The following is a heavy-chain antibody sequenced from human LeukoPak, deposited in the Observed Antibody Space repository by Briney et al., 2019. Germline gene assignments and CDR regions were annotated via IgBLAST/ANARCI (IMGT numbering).Heavy chain of an antibody. J-gene: IGHJ3*02. CDR1: GDSISSYY. V-gene: IGHV4-59*01. Sequence: SETLSLTCTVSGDSISSYYWSWIRQSPGKGLEWVGCIYYSGNTKYNPSLKSRVTISADTSKFSLMLSSVTAADTAVYYCARGRVYFYGSGSRYLDDAFDIWGRGTTVTVSS. D-gene: IGHD3-10*01. CDR2: IYYSGNT. CDR3: ARGRVYFYGSGSRYLDDAFDI.